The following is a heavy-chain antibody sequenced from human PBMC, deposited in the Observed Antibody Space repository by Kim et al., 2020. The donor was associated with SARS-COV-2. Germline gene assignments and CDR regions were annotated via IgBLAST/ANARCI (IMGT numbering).Heavy chain of an antibody. CDR2: IYPGDSHT. CDR3: AKINQERHCSGGSCYSLLVSYHFDY. CDR1: GYNFTSYW. Sequence: GESLKISCKGSGYNFTSYWLDWVRPMPGKGLGWVGIIYPGDSHTRYSPSFQRQVTISADKPISSAYLQWSSLKASDTALYYCAKINQERHCSGGSCYSLLVSYHFDYWGQRSLLTVRS. D-gene: IGHD2-15*01. V-gene: IGHV5-51*04. J-gene: IGHJ4*02.